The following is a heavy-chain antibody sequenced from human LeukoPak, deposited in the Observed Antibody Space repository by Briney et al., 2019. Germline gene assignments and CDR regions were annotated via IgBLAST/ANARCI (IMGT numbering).Heavy chain of an antibody. D-gene: IGHD5-12*01. CDR1: GGIFSSYA. Sequence: ASVKVSCKASGGIFSSYAISWVRQAPGQGLEWMGRIIPILGIANYAQKFQGRVTITADKSTSTAYMELSSLRSEDTAVYYCAREGVATIIFYWGQGTLVTVSS. CDR2: IIPILGIA. CDR3: AREGVATIIFY. V-gene: IGHV1-69*04. J-gene: IGHJ4*02.